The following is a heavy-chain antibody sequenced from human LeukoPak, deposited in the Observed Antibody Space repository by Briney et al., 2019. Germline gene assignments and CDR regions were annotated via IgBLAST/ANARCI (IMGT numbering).Heavy chain of an antibody. CDR2: IKSKTDGETI. CDR1: GFSFTNAP. CDR3: ATEITRNSYFDC. D-gene: IGHD3-10*01. Sequence: PGGSLRLSCAASGFSFTNAPMNWVRQAPGKGLEWVGRIKSKTDGETIDYTAPVKDRFTISRDDSKNMLFLQMNSLKTEDTALYYCATEITRNSYFDCWGQGTLVTVSS. V-gene: IGHV3-15*01. J-gene: IGHJ4*02.